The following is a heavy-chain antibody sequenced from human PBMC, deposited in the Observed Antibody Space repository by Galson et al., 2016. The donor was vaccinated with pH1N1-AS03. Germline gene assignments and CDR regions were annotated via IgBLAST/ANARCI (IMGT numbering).Heavy chain of an antibody. CDR2: VYYTGTT. Sequence: SETLSPTCTVSGGTVSSGLYYWSWVRQPPGKGLEWLGYVYYTGTTYYSPSLKSRITISIDTSKNQFSLKLASVTAADTAVNYCARVAVPAAIEGYYFDYWGQGTLVPVSS. CDR1: GGTVSSGLYY. D-gene: IGHD2-2*02. CDR3: ARVAVPAAIEGYYFDY. V-gene: IGHV4-61*01. J-gene: IGHJ4*02.